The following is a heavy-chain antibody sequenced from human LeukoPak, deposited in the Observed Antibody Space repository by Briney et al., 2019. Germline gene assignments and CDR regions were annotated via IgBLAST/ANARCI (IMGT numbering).Heavy chain of an antibody. D-gene: IGHD2/OR15-2a*01. CDR3: ARDENTVIHRYMDV. CDR1: GFTFSSYS. Sequence: GGSLRLSCAASGFTFSSYSMNWVRQAPGKGLEWVSYISSSSSTIYYADSVKGRFTISRDNAKNSLYLQMNSLRAEDTAVYYCARDENTVIHRYMDVWGKGTTVTVSS. CDR2: ISSSSSTI. V-gene: IGHV3-48*01. J-gene: IGHJ6*03.